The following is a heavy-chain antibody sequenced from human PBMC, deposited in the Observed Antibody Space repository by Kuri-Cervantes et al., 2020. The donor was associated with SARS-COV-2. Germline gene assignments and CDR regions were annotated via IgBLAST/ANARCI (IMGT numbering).Heavy chain of an antibody. CDR2: IYTSGST. D-gene: IGHD3-3*01. J-gene: IGHJ4*02. CDR1: GGSISSGSYY. V-gene: IGHV4-61*02. Sequence: SETLSLTCTVSGGSISSGSYYWSWIRQPAGKGLEWIGRIYTSGSTNYNPSLKSRVTISVDTSKNQFSLKLSSVTAADTAVYYCARQGFSKGGYFDYWGRGTLVTVSS. CDR3: ARQGFSKGGYFDY.